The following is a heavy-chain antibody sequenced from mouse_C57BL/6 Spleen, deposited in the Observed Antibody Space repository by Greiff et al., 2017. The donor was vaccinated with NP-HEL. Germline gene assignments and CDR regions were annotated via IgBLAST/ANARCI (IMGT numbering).Heavy chain of an antibody. CDR2: LYPGDGAP. J-gene: IGHJ2*01. D-gene: IGHD1-1*01. CDR3: ARGGYYDGSSSHFDY. V-gene: IGHV1-82*01. Sequence: VQLQQSGPELVKPGASVKISCKASGYAFSSSWMTWVKQRPGTGLEWIGRLYPGDGAPNYTGKFKGQATLTADKSSSTAYMHLSSLTSEDSAVYVCARGGYYDGSSSHFDYWGQGTTLTVSS. CDR1: GYAFSSSW.